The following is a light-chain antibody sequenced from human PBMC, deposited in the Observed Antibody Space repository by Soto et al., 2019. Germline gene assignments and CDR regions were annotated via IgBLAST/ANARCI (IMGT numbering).Light chain of an antibody. CDR3: QQYNKWPPYT. J-gene: IGKJ2*01. V-gene: IGKV3-15*01. CDR2: AAS. Sequence: EIVMTQSPVTLSVSPGDRAALSCRASQSVSTNLAWYQQKPGQPPRLLIYAASTRATGVPARFSCSGSGTEFTLTISSLQSEDFAVYFCQQYNKWPPYTFGQGTKLEIK. CDR1: QSVSTN.